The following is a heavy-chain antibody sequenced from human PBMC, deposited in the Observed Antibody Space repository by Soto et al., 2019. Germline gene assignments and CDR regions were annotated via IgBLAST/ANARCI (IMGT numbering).Heavy chain of an antibody. CDR2: IYHSGST. Sequence: SETLSLTCALSGGPISSGAYSWSWIRQPPGKGLEWIVYIYHSGSTYYNPSLKIRVTISVDRSKNQFSLKLSFVTAADTAVYYCARVPGPWGQGTLVTVSS. CDR3: ARVPGP. CDR1: GGPISSGAYS. V-gene: IGHV4-30-2*01. J-gene: IGHJ5*02.